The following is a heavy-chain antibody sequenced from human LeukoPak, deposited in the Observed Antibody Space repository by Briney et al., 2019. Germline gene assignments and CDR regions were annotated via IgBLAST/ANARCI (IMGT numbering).Heavy chain of an antibody. CDR3: AGHVSAAAGGR. D-gene: IGHD6-13*01. V-gene: IGHV4-38-2*02. J-gene: IGHJ4*02. CDR1: GYSISSGYY. CDR2: IHHSGST. Sequence: SGTLSLTCTVSGYSISSGYYWSWIRQPPGKGLEWIGSIHHSGSTKYNPSLKSRVTISLDTSKNQFSLKLNSMTAADTAVYYCAGHVSAAAGGRWGQGTLVTVSS.